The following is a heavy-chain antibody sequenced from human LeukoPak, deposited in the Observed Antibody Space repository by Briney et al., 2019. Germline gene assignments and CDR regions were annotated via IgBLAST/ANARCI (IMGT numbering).Heavy chain of an antibody. Sequence: PGGSLRLSCAASGFTFSIHEINWVRQAPGKGLEWVSDISGSGDFTYYADSVKGRFTISRDKSKNTLYLQMNSLRAEDTAVYYCAKDGARDGYNYPDYWGQGTLVTVSS. V-gene: IGHV3-23*01. CDR3: AKDGARDGYNYPDY. CDR2: ISGSGDFT. CDR1: GFTFSIHE. J-gene: IGHJ4*02. D-gene: IGHD5-24*01.